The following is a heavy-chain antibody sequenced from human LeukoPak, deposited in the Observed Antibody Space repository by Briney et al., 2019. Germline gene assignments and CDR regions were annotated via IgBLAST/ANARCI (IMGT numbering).Heavy chain of an antibody. CDR2: IYYRGTI. Sequence: SETLSLTCTVSGGSIYSYYWGWIRQPPGKGLEWIGYIYYRGTINYSPSLKSRVALSMDTSNNQFSPNLSSVTAADTAVYYCARAHYSGSYSYYNRAFHYWARRILVTVSS. V-gene: IGHV4-59*01. CDR1: GGSIYSYY. CDR3: ARAHYSGSYSYYNRAFHY. D-gene: IGHD3-10*01. J-gene: IGHJ4*02.